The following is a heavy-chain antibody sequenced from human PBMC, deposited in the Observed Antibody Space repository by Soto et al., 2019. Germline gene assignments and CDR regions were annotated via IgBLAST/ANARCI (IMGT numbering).Heavy chain of an antibody. CDR3: AHRRLGDGYNWFDP. D-gene: IGHD3-16*01. J-gene: IGHJ5*02. CDR2: IYWDDDK. CDR1: GFSLSSSGVG. Sequence: QITLKESGPTLVKPTETLTLTCTVSGFSLSSSGVGLAWIRQTPGKAPAWLGLIYWDDDKRYSPSLKTRLTITKDTSKNQVVLTMTNMDPVDTAEYDCAHRRLGDGYNWFDPWGRGTLVTVSS. V-gene: IGHV2-5*02.